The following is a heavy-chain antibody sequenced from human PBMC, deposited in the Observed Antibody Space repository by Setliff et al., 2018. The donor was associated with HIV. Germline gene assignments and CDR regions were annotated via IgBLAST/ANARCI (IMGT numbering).Heavy chain of an antibody. CDR2: ISVGKGDT. J-gene: IGHJ4*01. V-gene: IGHV1-3*01. CDR1: GYTFTTYP. CDR3: ARGALLAVFDFDH. Sequence: ASVKVSCKGSGYTFTTYPIHWVRQAPGQSLEWMGWISVGKGDTKYSQEFQDRITITRDTSANTAYVELNNLRSDDTAVYFCARGALLAVFDFDHWGHGTLVTVSS. D-gene: IGHD3-10*01.